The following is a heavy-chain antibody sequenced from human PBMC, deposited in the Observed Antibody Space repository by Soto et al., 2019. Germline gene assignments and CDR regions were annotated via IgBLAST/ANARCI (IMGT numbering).Heavy chain of an antibody. J-gene: IGHJ6*02. CDR3: ARDHAYDYYDSSGYYYGWHGMDV. CDR2: ISSSGSTI. CDR1: GFNFSSYG. D-gene: IGHD3-22*01. Sequence: PGGSLRLSCGASGFNFSSYGIHWVRQAPGKGLEWVSYISSSGSTIYFADSVKGRFTISRDNAKNSLYLQMNSLRAEDTAVYYCARDHAYDYYDSSGYYYGWHGMDVWGQGTTVTVSS. V-gene: IGHV3-48*03.